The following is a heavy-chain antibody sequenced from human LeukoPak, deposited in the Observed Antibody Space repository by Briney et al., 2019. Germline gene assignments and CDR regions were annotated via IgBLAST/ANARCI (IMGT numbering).Heavy chain of an antibody. CDR2: IYYSGST. CDR1: GGSISSSSYY. V-gene: IGHV4-39*07. CDR3: ARDLNDYSNYVDY. D-gene: IGHD4-11*01. Sequence: TSETLSLTCTVSGGSISSSSYYWGWIRQPPGKGLEWIGSIYYSGSTYYNPSLKSRVTISVDTSKNQFSLKLSSVTAADTAVYYCARDLNDYSNYVDYWGQGTLVTVSS. J-gene: IGHJ4*02.